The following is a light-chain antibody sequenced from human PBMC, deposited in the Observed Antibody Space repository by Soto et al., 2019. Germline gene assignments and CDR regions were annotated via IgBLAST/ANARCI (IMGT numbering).Light chain of an antibody. CDR3: PKSGSYPSWT. Sequence: EIVLTQSPGTLSLSPGERATLSCRASQSVSSSYLAWYQQKPGQAPRLLIYGASSRATGIPDRFSGSGSGTDFTLTISRLEPEDFAVYYWPKSGSYPSWTLGQLTNVDIK. V-gene: IGKV3-20*01. J-gene: IGKJ1*01. CDR1: QSVSSSY. CDR2: GAS.